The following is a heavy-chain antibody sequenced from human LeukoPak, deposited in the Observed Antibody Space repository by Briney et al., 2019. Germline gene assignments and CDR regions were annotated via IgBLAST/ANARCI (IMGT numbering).Heavy chain of an antibody. J-gene: IGHJ4*02. CDR3: ARAGMSIWFGEITYDY. CDR1: GGSFSGYY. D-gene: IGHD3-10*01. Sequence: SETLSLTCAVYGGSFSGYYWSWIRQPPGKGLEWIGEINHSGSTNYNPSLKSRVTISVDTSKNQFSLKLSSVTAADTAVYYCARAGMSIWFGEITYDYWGQGTLATVSS. CDR2: INHSGST. V-gene: IGHV4-34*01.